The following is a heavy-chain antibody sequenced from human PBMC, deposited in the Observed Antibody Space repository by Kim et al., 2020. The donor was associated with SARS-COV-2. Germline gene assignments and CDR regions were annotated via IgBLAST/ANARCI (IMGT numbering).Heavy chain of an antibody. D-gene: IGHD4-17*01. J-gene: IGHJ2*01. CDR2: IIPIFGSA. CDR3: ARGRGGDDYGDYGWYFDL. Sequence: SVKVSCKASGGTFSSYAISWVRQAPGQGLEWMGGIIPIFGSANYAQKFQGRVTITADESTSTAYMELSSLRSEDTAVYYCARGRGGDDYGDYGWYFDLWGRGTLVTVSS. V-gene: IGHV1-69*13. CDR1: GGTFSSYA.